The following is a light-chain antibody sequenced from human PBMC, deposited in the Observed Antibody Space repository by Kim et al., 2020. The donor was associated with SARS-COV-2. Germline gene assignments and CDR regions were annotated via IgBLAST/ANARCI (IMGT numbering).Light chain of an antibody. CDR2: EAS. J-gene: IGKJ5*01. CDR1: QDIRNY. CDR3: QQYDNLPT. Sequence: SASIGERVTIACQASQDIRNYLNWYQQKPGKAPKILIYEASNLETGVPSRFSGSGSGTDFTFTISRLQPEDIATYYCQQYDNLPTFGQGTRLEIK. V-gene: IGKV1-33*01.